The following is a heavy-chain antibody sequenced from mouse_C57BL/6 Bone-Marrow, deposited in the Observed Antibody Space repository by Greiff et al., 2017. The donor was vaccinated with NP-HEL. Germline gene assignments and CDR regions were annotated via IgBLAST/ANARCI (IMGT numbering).Heavy chain of an antibody. Sequence: DVMLVESGGGLVQPGGSLSLSCAASGFTFTDYYMSWVRQPPGKALEWLGFIRNKDNGYTTEYSASVKGRFTISRDNSQSILYLQMNALRAEDSATYYCARYMGSFAYWGQGTLVTVSA. CDR2: IRNKDNGYTT. CDR1: GFTFTDYY. V-gene: IGHV7-3*01. CDR3: ARYMGSFAY. J-gene: IGHJ3*01.